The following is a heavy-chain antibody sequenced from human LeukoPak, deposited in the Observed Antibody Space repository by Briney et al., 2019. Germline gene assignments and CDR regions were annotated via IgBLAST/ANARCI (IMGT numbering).Heavy chain of an antibody. D-gene: IGHD5-12*01. J-gene: IGHJ4*02. Sequence: GGSLRLSCAASVFTFNNDPMSWVRQAPGKGLEWVSAISGSGISTCYADSVKGRFTISRDKSKNTLFLQMNSLRAGDTAVYYCAKSKFATSGYDGSLDCWGQGTLVTVSS. CDR1: VFTFNNDP. CDR3: AKSKFATSGYDGSLDC. CDR2: ISGSGIST. V-gene: IGHV3-23*01.